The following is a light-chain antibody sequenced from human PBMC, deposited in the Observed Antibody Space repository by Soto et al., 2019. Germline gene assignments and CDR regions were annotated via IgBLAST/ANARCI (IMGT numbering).Light chain of an antibody. CDR3: QQSGDTPPWT. V-gene: IGKV3D-15*01. J-gene: IGKJ1*01. Sequence: EIVMTQSPATLSVSPGERATLSFSASQSVSSNLAWYQQKPGQAPRLLIYDASNRATGIPARFSGSGSGTEFTLTITSLQPEDFATYYCQQSGDTPPWTFGQGTKVDNK. CDR2: DAS. CDR1: QSVSSN.